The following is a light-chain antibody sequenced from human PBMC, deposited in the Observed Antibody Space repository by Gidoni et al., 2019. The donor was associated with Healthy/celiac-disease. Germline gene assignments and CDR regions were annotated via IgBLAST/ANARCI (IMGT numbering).Light chain of an antibody. CDR3: QQYGSLIT. CDR1: QSVSSSY. J-gene: IGKJ5*01. CDR2: GAS. V-gene: IGKV3-20*01. Sequence: EIVLTQSPGPLSLSPGERATLTCRASQSVSSSYLAWYQQKPGQAPRLLIYGASSRATGIPDRFSGSGSGTDITLTISILDPEDVAVYYCQQYGSLITFGQGTRLEIK.